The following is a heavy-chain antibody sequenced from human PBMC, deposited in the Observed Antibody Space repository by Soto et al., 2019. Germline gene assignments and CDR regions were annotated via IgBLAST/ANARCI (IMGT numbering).Heavy chain of an antibody. D-gene: IGHD3-22*01. CDR2: ISGSGGST. CDR3: AKDPNYYYDSSGYSLDVDAFDI. J-gene: IGHJ3*02. Sequence: GGSLRLSCAASGFTFSSYAMSWVRQAPGKGLEWVSAISGSGGSTYYADSVKGRFTISRDNSKNTLYLQMNSLRAEDTAVYYCAKDPNYYYDSSGYSLDVDAFDIWGQGTMVTVSS. CDR1: GFTFSSYA. V-gene: IGHV3-23*01.